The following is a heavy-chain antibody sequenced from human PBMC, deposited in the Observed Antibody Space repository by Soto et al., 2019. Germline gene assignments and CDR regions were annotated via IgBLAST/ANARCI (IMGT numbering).Heavy chain of an antibody. CDR3: ARDISDAFDN. V-gene: IGHV3-30-3*01. Sequence: ESGGGVVQPGRSLRLSCAASGFTFSSYAMHWVRQAPGKGLEWVAVISYDGSNKYYADSVKGRFTISRDNSKNTLYLQMNSLRAEDTAVYYCARDISDAFDNWGQGTMVTVSS. CDR2: ISYDGSNK. CDR1: GFTFSSYA. J-gene: IGHJ3*02.